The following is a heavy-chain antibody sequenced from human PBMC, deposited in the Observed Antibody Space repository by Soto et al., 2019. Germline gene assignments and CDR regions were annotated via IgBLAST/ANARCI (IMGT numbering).Heavy chain of an antibody. D-gene: IGHD3-10*01. CDR1: GFSLSTSGMR. Sequence: SGPTLVNPTQTLTLTCTFSGFSLSTSGMRVSWIRQPPGKALEWLARIDWDDDKFYSTSLKTRLTISKDTSKNQVVLTMTNMDPVETATYYCERNGHMRLGEPHGMDVWGQGTTVTVSS. CDR3: ERNGHMRLGEPHGMDV. V-gene: IGHV2-70*04. J-gene: IGHJ6*02. CDR2: IDWDDDK.